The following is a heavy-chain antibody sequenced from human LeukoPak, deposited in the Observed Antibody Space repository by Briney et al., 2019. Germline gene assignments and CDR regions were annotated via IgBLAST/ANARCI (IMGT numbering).Heavy chain of an antibody. CDR2: ISYDGSNK. J-gene: IGHJ4*02. Sequence: GGSLRLSCAASGFTFSSYAMHWVRQAPGKGLEWVAVISYDGSNKYYADSVKGRFTISRDNSKNTLYLQMNSLRAEDTAVYYCARDRSGRGGWPEDYFDYRGQGTLVTVSS. D-gene: IGHD6-19*01. CDR3: ARDRSGRGGWPEDYFDY. V-gene: IGHV3-30-3*01. CDR1: GFTFSSYA.